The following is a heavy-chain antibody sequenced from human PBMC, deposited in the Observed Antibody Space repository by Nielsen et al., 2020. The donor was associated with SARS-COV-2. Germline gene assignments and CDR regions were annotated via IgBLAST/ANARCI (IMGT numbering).Heavy chain of an antibody. CDR2: SYYTGSA. V-gene: IGHV4-39*01. CDR1: GDSISNSGYY. J-gene: IGHJ4*02. CDR3: ARQAYYYDSADDY. D-gene: IGHD3-22*01. Sequence: SETLSLTCTVSGDSISNSGYYWSWIRQHPGKGLEWIGYSYYTGSASYNPSLKSRITISVDTSKNQFSLKLSSVTAADTAVYYCARQAYYYDSADDYWGQGTLVTVSS.